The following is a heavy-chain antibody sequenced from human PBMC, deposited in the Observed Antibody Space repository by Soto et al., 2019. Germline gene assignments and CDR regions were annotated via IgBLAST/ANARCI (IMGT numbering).Heavy chain of an antibody. CDR2: INPSGGST. CDR1: GYTFTRYY. Sequence: QVQLVQSGAEVKKPGASVKVSCKASGYTFTRYYMHWMRQAPGQGLEWMGIINPSGGSTNYAQKFQGIVTMTRDTSTSTVYMELSSLRSEDTAVYYCARDSREMSTSRPDYWGQGTLVTVSS. CDR3: ARDSREMSTSRPDY. J-gene: IGHJ4*02. D-gene: IGHD6-13*01. V-gene: IGHV1-46*01.